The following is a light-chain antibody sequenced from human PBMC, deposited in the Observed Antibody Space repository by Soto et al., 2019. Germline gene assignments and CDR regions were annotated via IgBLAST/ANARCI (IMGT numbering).Light chain of an antibody. Sequence: DIQMTQSPSSLSASVGDRVTITCQASQDIRNFLNWYQQKPGKAPKLLIYDASNLEIGVPSRFSGRGSGTDFTFTISSLQPEDIATYYCQQYINDPPYTFGQGTKLEIK. CDR1: QDIRNF. CDR2: DAS. V-gene: IGKV1-33*01. J-gene: IGKJ2*01. CDR3: QQYINDPPYT.